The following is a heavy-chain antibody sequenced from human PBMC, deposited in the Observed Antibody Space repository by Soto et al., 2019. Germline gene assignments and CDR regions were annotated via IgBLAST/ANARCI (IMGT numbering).Heavy chain of an antibody. J-gene: IGHJ2*01. CDR3: AKDSAGHPYSPFWYFDL. CDR1: GFTFSSYA. Sequence: GGSLRLSCAASGFTFSSYAMSWVRQAPGKGLEWVSAISGSGGSTYYADSVKGRFTISRDNSKNTLYLQMNSLRAEDTAVYYCAKDSAGHPYSPFWYFDLWGRGTLVTVSS. D-gene: IGHD4-4*01. V-gene: IGHV3-23*01. CDR2: ISGSGGST.